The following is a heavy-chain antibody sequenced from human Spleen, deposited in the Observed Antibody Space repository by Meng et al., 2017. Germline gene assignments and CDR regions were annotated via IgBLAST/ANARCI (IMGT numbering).Heavy chain of an antibody. J-gene: IGHJ4*02. CDR3: AREKSVRGVIKGGDY. Sequence: ASVKVSCKASGYTFTSYGISWVRQAPGQGLEWMGWISAYNGNTNYAQKLQGRVTMTTDTSTSTAYMELRSLRSDDTAVYYCAREKSVRGVIKGGDYWGQGTLATVSS. V-gene: IGHV1-18*01. CDR1: GYTFTSYG. D-gene: IGHD3-10*01. CDR2: ISAYNGNT.